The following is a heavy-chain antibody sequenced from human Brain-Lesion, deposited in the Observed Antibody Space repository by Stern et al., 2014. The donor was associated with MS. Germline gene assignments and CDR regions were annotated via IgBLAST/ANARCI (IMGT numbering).Heavy chain of an antibody. D-gene: IGHD3-16*01. CDR2: IDPSDSNP. J-gene: IGHJ4*02. V-gene: IGHV5-10-1*01. CDR1: GNSFTSDW. Sequence: VQLVQSGAEAKKPGESLRSSCQGSGNSFTSDWISWVSQMPGEGLEWMGRIDPSDSNPNYSPSFQGHVTISADKSINTAYLDWRSLKASDTAMYYCARHMGEGLSIDYWGQGTLVTVSS. CDR3: ARHMGEGLSIDY.